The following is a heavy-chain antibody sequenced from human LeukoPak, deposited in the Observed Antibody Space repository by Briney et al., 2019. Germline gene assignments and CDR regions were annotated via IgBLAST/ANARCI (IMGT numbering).Heavy chain of an antibody. CDR2: IYHSGST. CDR1: GYSISSGYY. V-gene: IGHV4-38-2*02. J-gene: IGHJ4*02. Sequence: SETLSLTCTVSGYSISSGYYWGWIRQPPGKGLEWIGSIYHSGSTYYNPSLKSRVTISVDTSKNQFSLKLSSVTAADTAVYYCADTNYSSDDYWGQGTLVTVSS. CDR3: ADTNYSSDDY. D-gene: IGHD6-19*01.